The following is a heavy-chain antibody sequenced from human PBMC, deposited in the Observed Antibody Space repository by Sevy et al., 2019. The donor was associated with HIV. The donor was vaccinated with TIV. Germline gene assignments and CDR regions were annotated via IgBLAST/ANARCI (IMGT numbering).Heavy chain of an antibody. CDR3: ARVWASNDYGDFDAVLDDH. J-gene: IGHJ4*02. V-gene: IGHV1-2*02. Sequence: ASVKVSCKASGYTFTDYYIHWVRQAPGQGLEWMGWINPNNGDTKYAQKFKRRVTMAGDTSINTAYMDLSRLRSDDTAVYYCARVWASNDYGDFDAVLDDHWGQGTLVTVSS. CDR1: GYTFTDYY. CDR2: INPNNGDT. D-gene: IGHD4-17*01.